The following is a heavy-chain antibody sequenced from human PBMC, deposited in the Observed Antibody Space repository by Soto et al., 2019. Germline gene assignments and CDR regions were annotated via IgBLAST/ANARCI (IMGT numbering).Heavy chain of an antibody. Sequence: HPGGSLRLSCAASGFTFSSYAMSWVRQAPGKGLEWVSAISGSGGSTYYADSVKGRFTISRDNSKNTLYLQMNSLRAEDTAVYYSAKVDQDDFWSGYLSEIDYWGQGTLVTVSS. CDR2: ISGSGGST. D-gene: IGHD3-3*01. V-gene: IGHV3-23*01. J-gene: IGHJ4*02. CDR1: GFTFSSYA. CDR3: AKVDQDDFWSGYLSEIDY.